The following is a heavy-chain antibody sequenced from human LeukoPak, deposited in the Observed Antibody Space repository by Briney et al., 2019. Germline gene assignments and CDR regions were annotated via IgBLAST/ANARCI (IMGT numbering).Heavy chain of an antibody. J-gene: IGHJ4*02. D-gene: IGHD1-26*01. CDR2: ISSSSSTI. CDR3: ASGSYFDY. CDR1: GFTFSSYS. Sequence: GGSLRLSCAASGFTFSSYSMNWVRQAPGKGLEWVSYISSSSSTIYYADSVKGRFTISRDNAKNSLYLQMNSLRAEDAAVYYCASGSYFDYWGQGTLVTVSS. V-gene: IGHV3-48*04.